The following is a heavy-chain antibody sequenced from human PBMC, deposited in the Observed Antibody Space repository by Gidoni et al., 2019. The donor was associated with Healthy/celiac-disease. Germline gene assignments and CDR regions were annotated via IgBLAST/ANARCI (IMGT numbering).Heavy chain of an antibody. J-gene: IGHJ4*02. D-gene: IGHD3-10*01. V-gene: IGHV1-18*01. Sequence: QVQLVQSGAEVKNPGASVKVSCKASGYTFTSYGIIWVRQAPGQGLEWMGWISAYNGNTNDAQKLQGRVTMTKDTSTSTAYMELRSLRSDDTAVYYCARDLRYYGSGSYYNPSLFDYWGQGTLVTVSS. CDR3: ARDLRYYGSGSYYNPSLFDY. CDR1: GYTFTSYG. CDR2: ISAYNGNT.